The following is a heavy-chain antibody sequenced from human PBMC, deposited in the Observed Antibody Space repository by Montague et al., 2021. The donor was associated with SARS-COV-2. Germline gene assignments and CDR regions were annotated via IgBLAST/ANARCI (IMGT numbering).Heavy chain of an antibody. V-gene: IGHV4-59*01. CDR1: GDSIKNYV. CDR3: AQEFGSGSMNPAY. D-gene: IGHD3-10*01. Sequence: SETLSLTCTVSGDSIKNYVWSWIRQPPGKGLEWIWYSYYYGSTHYNSSLNSRATLSIDTSRNLFSLHLRSVTTADTAVYFCAQEFGSGSMNPAYWGQGALVTVSS. CDR2: SYYYGST. J-gene: IGHJ4*02.